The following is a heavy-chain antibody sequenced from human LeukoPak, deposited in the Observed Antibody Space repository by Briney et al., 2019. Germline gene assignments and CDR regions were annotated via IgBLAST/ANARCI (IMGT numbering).Heavy chain of an antibody. Sequence: GGSLRLSCAASGFTFSSYAMSWVRQAPGQGLEWVSAISGSGGSTYYADSVKGRFTISRDNSKNTLYLQMNSLRAEDTAVYYCAKELSVDIVVVPADVDYWGQGTLVTVSS. V-gene: IGHV3-23*01. J-gene: IGHJ4*02. CDR2: ISGSGGST. CDR3: AKELSVDIVVVPADVDY. CDR1: GFTFSSYA. D-gene: IGHD2-2*03.